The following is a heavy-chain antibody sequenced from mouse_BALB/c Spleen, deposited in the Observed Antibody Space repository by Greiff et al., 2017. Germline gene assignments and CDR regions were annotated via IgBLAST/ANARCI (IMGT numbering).Heavy chain of an antibody. Sequence: EVMLVESGGGLVQPGGSLKLSCAASGFTFSSYTMSWVRQTPEKRLEWVAYISNGGGSTYYPDTVKGRFTISRDNAKNTLYLQMSSLKSEDTAMYYCASAYYGNYGFAYWGQGTLVTVSA. J-gene: IGHJ3*01. CDR1: GFTFSSYT. CDR2: ISNGGGST. CDR3: ASAYYGNYGFAY. D-gene: IGHD2-10*01. V-gene: IGHV5-12-2*01.